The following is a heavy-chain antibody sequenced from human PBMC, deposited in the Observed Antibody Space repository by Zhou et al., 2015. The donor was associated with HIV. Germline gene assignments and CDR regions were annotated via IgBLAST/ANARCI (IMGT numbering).Heavy chain of an antibody. D-gene: IGHD5-12*01. CDR3: ARDPGYSGYAVGYFDY. Sequence: QVQLVQSGAEVKKPGSSVKVSCKASGGTFSSYAISWVRQAPGQGLEWMGGIIPIFGTANYAQKFQGRVTITADESTSTAYMELSSLRSEDTAVYYCARDPGYSGYAVGYFDYWGQGTLVTVSS. J-gene: IGHJ4*02. V-gene: IGHV1-69*12. CDR2: IIPIFGTA. CDR1: GGTFSSYA.